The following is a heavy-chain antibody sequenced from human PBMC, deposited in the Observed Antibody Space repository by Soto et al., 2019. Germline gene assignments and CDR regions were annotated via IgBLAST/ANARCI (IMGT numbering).Heavy chain of an antibody. V-gene: IGHV4-34*01. CDR1: GGSFSGYY. CDR3: AREEDSSGYWDY. Sequence: SETLSLTCAVYGGSFSGYYWSWIRQPPGKGLEWIGEINHSGSTNYNPSLKSRVTISVDTSKNQFSLKLSSVTAADTAVYYCAREEDSSGYWDYWGQGTLVTVSS. J-gene: IGHJ4*02. CDR2: INHSGST. D-gene: IGHD3-22*01.